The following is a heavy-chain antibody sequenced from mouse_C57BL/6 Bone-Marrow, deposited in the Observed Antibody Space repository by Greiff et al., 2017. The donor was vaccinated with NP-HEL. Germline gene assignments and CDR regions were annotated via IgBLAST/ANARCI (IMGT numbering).Heavy chain of an antibody. CDR2: INPSTGGT. CDR3: ASALLLPFAY. V-gene: IGHV1-42*01. J-gene: IGHJ3*01. D-gene: IGHD1-1*01. CDR1: GYSFTGYY. Sequence: EVQWVESGPELVKPGASVKISCKASGYSFTGYYMNWVKQSPEKSLEWIGEINPSTGGTTYNQKFKAKATLTVDKSSSTAYMQLKSLTSEDSAVYYCASALLLPFAYWGQGTLVTVSA.